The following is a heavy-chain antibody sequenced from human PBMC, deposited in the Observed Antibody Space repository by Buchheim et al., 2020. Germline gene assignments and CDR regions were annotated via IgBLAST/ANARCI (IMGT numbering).Heavy chain of an antibody. J-gene: IGHJ4*02. D-gene: IGHD6-19*01. CDR3: AANWLAY. CDR2: ISYDGRTK. Sequence: QVQLVESGGGVVQPGRSLRLSCAASGLTFSSYGMHWVRQAPGKGLEWVAVISYDGRTKYYADSVKGRFTIPRDNPKNTLDLQMSSLTAEDTAVYYCAANWLAYWGQGTL. CDR1: GLTFSSYG. V-gene: IGHV3-30*03.